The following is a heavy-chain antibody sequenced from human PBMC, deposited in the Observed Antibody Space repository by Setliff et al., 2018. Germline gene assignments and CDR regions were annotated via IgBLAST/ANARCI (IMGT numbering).Heavy chain of an antibody. CDR2: TWSDGSNM. J-gene: IGHJ4*02. CDR3: ATTPQSDYYYRHDGYFDY. V-gene: IGHV3-33*01. D-gene: IGHD3-3*01. Sequence: GGSLRLSCAASGFTFSDYGMHWVRQAPGKGLEWVAVTWSDGSNMYYGDAVKGRFTISRDNSKNTLFLQMNSLRADDTAVYYCATTPQSDYYYRHDGYFDYWGQGTLVTVSS. CDR1: GFTFSDYG.